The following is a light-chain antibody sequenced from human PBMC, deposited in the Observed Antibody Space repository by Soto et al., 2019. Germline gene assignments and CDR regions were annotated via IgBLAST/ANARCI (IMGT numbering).Light chain of an antibody. CDR3: SSYTSSSTYV. J-gene: IGLJ1*01. CDR2: DVS. V-gene: IGLV2-14*01. CDR1: SSDVGGYDY. Sequence: QSALTQPASVCGSAGQSIAISCTGTSSDVGGYDYVSWYQQHPGKAPKLMIYDVSNRPSGVSNRFSGSKSDNTASLTISGLQAEDEADYYCSSYTSSSTYVFGTGTKVTVL.